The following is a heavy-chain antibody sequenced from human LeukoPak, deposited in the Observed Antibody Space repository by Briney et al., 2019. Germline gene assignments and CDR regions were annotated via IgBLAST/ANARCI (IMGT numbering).Heavy chain of an antibody. V-gene: IGHV1-2*02. J-gene: IGHJ4*02. CDR3: ATLCGAACYAPASDY. CDR1: GYTLTGYY. D-gene: IGHD2-21*02. CDR2: INPKSGGT. Sequence: ASVKVSCKASGYTLTGYYMHWVRQAPGQGLEWMGWINPKSGGTNCAQRFQDRVTMTRDTSISTAYMELSRLRSDDTAVYYCATLCGAACYAPASDYWGQGTLVTVSS.